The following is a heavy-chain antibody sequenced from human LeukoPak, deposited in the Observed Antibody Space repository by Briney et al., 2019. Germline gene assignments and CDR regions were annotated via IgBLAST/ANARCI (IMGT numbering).Heavy chain of an antibody. CDR1: GLIVSSNY. J-gene: IGHJ6*02. CDR3: ARESSVTANEYALDV. Sequence: GGSLRLSCAASGLIVSSNYMTWVRQAPGKGLEWVSVIYSGGSIYYADSVKGRFTISRDNSKNTLYLQMNSLRVEDTAVYYCARESSVTANEYALDVWGQGTTVTVSS. D-gene: IGHD2-21*02. V-gene: IGHV3-53*05. CDR2: IYSGGSI.